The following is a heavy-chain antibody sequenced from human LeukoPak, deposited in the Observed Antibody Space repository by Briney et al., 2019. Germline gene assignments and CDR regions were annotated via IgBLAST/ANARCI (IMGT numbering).Heavy chain of an antibody. CDR3: ARERADSSGYYPPGP. D-gene: IGHD3-22*01. Sequence: SVKVSCKASGGTFSSYAISWVRQAPGQGLEWTGRIIPIFGIANYAQKFQGRVTITADKSTSTAYMELSSLRSEDTAVYYCARERADSSGYYPPGPWGQGTLVTASS. J-gene: IGHJ5*02. CDR2: IIPIFGIA. V-gene: IGHV1-69*04. CDR1: GGTFSSYA.